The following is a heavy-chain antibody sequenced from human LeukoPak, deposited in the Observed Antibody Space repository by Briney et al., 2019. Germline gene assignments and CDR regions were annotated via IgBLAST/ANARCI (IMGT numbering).Heavy chain of an antibody. CDR1: GESFSGYY. J-gene: IGHJ4*02. D-gene: IGHD3-16*02. Sequence: PSETLSLTCAVYGESFSGYYWSWIRLSSEKGLEWIGEINHSGGTNYNPSLESRVTLSVDTSKNQFSLKLRSVTAADTAIYYCARHYYDYVWGSYRDLKTFDHWGQGTLVTVSS. CDR3: ARHYYDYVWGSYRDLKTFDH. CDR2: INHSGGT. V-gene: IGHV4-34*01.